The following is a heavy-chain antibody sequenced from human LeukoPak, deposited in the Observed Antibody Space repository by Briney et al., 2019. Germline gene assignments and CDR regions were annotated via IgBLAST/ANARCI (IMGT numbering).Heavy chain of an antibody. V-gene: IGHV4-59*08. J-gene: IGHJ5*02. CDR2: IYYSGST. Sequence: SETLSLTCTVSGGSISSYYWSWIRQPPGKGLEWIGYIYYSGSTNYNPSLKSRVTISVDMSKNQFSLKLSSVTAADTAVYYCARKVESGWFDPWGQGTLVTVSS. CDR1: GGSISSYY. CDR3: ARKVESGWFDP. D-gene: IGHD3-10*01.